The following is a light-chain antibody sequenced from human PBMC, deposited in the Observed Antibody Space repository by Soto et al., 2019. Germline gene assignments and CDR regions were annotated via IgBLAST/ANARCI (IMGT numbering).Light chain of an antibody. CDR1: SSVVGLYSY. V-gene: IGLV2-14*03. CDR2: DVS. Sequence: QSVLTQPASVSGSPGQSITISCTGTSSVVGLYSYVSWYRHLPGKAPELIIYDVSNRPSGVSNRFSGSKSANTASLTISGLQAEDEADYYCNSYTSSGTYVFGTGTKVTVL. CDR3: NSYTSSGTYV. J-gene: IGLJ1*01.